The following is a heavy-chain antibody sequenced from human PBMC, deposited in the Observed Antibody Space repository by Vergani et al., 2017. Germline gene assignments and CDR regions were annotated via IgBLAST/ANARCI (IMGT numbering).Heavy chain of an antibody. D-gene: IGHD5-18*01. J-gene: IGHJ4*02. Sequence: EVQLVESGGGLVKPGGSLRLSCAASGFTFSSYSMNWVRQAPGKGLEWVSSISSSSSYIYYADSVKGRFTISRDNAKNSLYLQMNSLRAEDTAVYYCARDQCDSYGWDYWGQGTLVTVSS. CDR2: ISSSSSYI. CDR1: GFTFSSYS. CDR3: ARDQCDSYGWDY. V-gene: IGHV3-21*01.